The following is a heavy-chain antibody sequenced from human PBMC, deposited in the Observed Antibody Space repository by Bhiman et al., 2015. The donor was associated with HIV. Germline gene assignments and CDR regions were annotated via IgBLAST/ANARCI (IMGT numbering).Heavy chain of an antibody. V-gene: IGHV3-30*05. CDR2: ISYDGNNK. CDR3: VRDGEVGLLDWFLYDFDY. J-gene: IGHJ4*02. CDR1: GFTFSSHG. Sequence: QVQLVESGGGVVQPGRSLRLSCAASGFTFSSHGMHWVRQVPGKGLQWVAVISYDGNNKYYADSVKGRFTISRDNSKNTLDLQMNSLRPEDTAVYYCVRDGEVGLLDWFLYDFDYWGQGTVVTVSS. D-gene: IGHD3/OR15-3a*01.